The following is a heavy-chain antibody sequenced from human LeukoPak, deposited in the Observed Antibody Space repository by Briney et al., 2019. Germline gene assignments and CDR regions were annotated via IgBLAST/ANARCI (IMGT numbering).Heavy chain of an antibody. CDR1: GGTFSSYA. D-gene: IGHD4-17*01. J-gene: IGHJ6*03. V-gene: IGHV1-69*05. CDR2: IIPIFGTA. Sequence: SVKVSCKASGGTFSSYAISWVRQAPGQGLEWMGRIIPIFGTANYAQKFQGRVTITTDESTSTAYMELSSLRSEDTAVYYCARSLYGDYYYYYMDVWGKGTTVTVSS. CDR3: ARSLYGDYYYYYMDV.